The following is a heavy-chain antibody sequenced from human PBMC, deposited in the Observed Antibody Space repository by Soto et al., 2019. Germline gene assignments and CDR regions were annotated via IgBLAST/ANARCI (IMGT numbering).Heavy chain of an antibody. CDR1: GFSFTNAW. D-gene: IGHD1-26*01. Sequence: GSLRLSCAASGFSFTNAWMSWVRQAPGKGLEWIGRIKSKTDGATTDYAGPVKGRFTISRDDSKRTLFVQMNGLKTEDTAVYYCTTIIPKGKWELGPWGHGTLVTVSS. CDR2: IKSKTDGATT. V-gene: IGHV3-15*05. J-gene: IGHJ5*02. CDR3: TTIIPKGKWELGP.